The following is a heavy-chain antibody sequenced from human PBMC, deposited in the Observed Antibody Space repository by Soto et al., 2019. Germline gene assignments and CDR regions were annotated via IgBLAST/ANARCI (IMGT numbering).Heavy chain of an antibody. D-gene: IGHD5-12*01. CDR3: TKDRATHRNY. CDR1: GFTFRNYV. V-gene: IGHV3-30*18. Sequence: GGSLRLSCAASGFTFRNYVMHWVRQAPGKGLEWVAVISSDGSNKYYAGSVKGRFTISRDNSKNTLYLQMNSLRIEDTAVYYCTKDRATHRNYWGQGTLVTVSS. CDR2: ISSDGSNK. J-gene: IGHJ4*02.